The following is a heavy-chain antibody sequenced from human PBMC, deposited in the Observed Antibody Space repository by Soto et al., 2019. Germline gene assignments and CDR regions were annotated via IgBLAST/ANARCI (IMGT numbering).Heavy chain of an antibody. Sequence: QVQLQESGPGLVKPSQTLSLTCTVSGGSISSGGYYWSWIRQHPGKGLEWIGYIYYSGSTYYNPSLXRGVXIXLDASKNQFSLKLSSVTAADTAVYYCARRYGGNFDYWGQGTLVTVSS. CDR3: ARRYGGNFDY. CDR2: IYYSGST. V-gene: IGHV4-31*03. J-gene: IGHJ4*02. CDR1: GGSISSGGYY. D-gene: IGHD2-15*01.